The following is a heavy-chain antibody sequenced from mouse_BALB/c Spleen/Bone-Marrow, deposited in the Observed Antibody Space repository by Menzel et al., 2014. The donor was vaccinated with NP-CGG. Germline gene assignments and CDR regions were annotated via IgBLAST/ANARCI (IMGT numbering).Heavy chain of an antibody. V-gene: IGHV14-3*02. Sequence: SGAELVKPGASVKLSCTASGFNIKDTYMHWVKQRPEQGLEWIGRIDPANGNTKYDPKFQGKATITADTSSNTAYLQLSSLTSEDTAVYYCASYYYGSYGFAYWGQGTLATVSA. D-gene: IGHD1-1*01. CDR3: ASYYYGSYGFAY. CDR2: IDPANGNT. J-gene: IGHJ3*01. CDR1: GFNIKDTY.